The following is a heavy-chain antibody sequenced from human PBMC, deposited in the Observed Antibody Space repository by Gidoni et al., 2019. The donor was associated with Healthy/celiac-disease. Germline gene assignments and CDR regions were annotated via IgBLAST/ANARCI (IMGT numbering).Heavy chain of an antibody. Sequence: EVQLVESGGGLVQPGGSLRLSCAASGCTFSGDWMQWVRQAPGKGRVWVARINSDGSSTSYADSVKGRFTISRDTAKNTLYLQMNSLRAEDTAVYYCARTDYILGPYCGGDCYTQIDYWGQGTLVTVSS. CDR3: ARTDYILGPYCGGDCYTQIDY. CDR1: GCTFSGDW. CDR2: INSDGSST. V-gene: IGHV3-74*01. D-gene: IGHD2-21*02. J-gene: IGHJ4*02.